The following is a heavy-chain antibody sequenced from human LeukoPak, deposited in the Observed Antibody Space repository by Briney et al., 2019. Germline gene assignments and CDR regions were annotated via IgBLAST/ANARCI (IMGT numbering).Heavy chain of an antibody. J-gene: IGHJ4*02. Sequence: SETLSLTCTVSGGSISSSSYYWGWIRQPPGKGLGWMGGIYYSGSTYYNPSLKSRVTISVDTSKDQFSLKLSSVTAADTAVYYCARFAGYSSGWYQGDYWGQGTLVTVSS. CDR2: IYYSGST. V-gene: IGHV4-39*07. D-gene: IGHD6-19*01. CDR1: GGSISSSSYY. CDR3: ARFAGYSSGWYQGDY.